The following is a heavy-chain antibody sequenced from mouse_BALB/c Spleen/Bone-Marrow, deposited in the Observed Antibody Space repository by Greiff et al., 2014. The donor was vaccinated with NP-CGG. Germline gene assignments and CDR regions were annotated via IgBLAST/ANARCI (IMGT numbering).Heavy chain of an antibody. V-gene: IGHV5-17*02. CDR1: GFTFSSFG. Sequence: DVQLVESGGGLVQPGGSRKLSCAASGFTFSSFGMHWVRQAPEKGLEWVAYISSGSSTIYYADTVMGRFTISRDNPKNTLFLQMTSLGSEDTAMYYCARSGSSSGYFDYWGQGTTLTVSS. D-gene: IGHD1-1*01. J-gene: IGHJ2*01. CDR3: ARSGSSSGYFDY. CDR2: ISSGSSTI.